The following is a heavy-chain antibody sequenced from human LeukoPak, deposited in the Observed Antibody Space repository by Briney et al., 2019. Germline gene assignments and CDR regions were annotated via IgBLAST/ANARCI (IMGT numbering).Heavy chain of an antibody. CDR3: ATLRSAKAYYDFWSGYSASGY. CDR1: GFTFTSYS. D-gene: IGHD3-3*01. CDR2: ISGGGGST. J-gene: IGHJ4*02. Sequence: PGGSLRLSCAASGFTFTSYSMNWVCQAPGKGLEWVSTISGGGGSTYYADSVKGRFTISRDNSKNTLYLQVNSLRAEDTAVYYCATLRSAKAYYDFWSGYSASGYWGQGTLVTVSS. V-gene: IGHV3-23*01.